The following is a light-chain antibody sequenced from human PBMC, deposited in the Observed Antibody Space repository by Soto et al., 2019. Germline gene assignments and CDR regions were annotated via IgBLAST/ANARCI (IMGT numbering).Light chain of an antibody. CDR1: QSISRF. CDR3: QQRDNWPPRT. CDR2: DAS. V-gene: IGKV3-11*01. Sequence: VVLTQSPATLSLSPGERATLSCRASQSISRFLAWYQHKPGQAPRLLIYDASTRATGIPARFGGSGSGTDFTLTISSLEPEDFAVYYCQQRDNWPPRTFGGGTKVEIK. J-gene: IGKJ4*01.